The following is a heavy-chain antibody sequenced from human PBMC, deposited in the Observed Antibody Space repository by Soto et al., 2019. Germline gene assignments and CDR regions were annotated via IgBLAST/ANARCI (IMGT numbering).Heavy chain of an antibody. CDR2: IRSKAYGGTT. D-gene: IGHD5-12*01. J-gene: IGHJ4*02. Sequence: GGSLRLSCTASGFTFGDYAMSWFRQAPGKGLEWVGFIRSKAYGGTTEYAASVKGRFTISRDDSKSIAYLQMNSLKTEDTAVYYCTRDQEMATITFDYWGQGTLVTVSS. CDR3: TRDQEMATITFDY. CDR1: GFTFGDYA. V-gene: IGHV3-49*03.